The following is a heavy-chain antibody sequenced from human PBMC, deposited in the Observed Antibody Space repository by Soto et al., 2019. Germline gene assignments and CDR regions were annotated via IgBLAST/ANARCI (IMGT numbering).Heavy chain of an antibody. J-gene: IGHJ4*02. D-gene: IGHD4-4*01. CDR2: VYYGGT. Sequence: QVLLRESGPGLVKPSETLSLTCTVSGGSMSSNYWCWIRQSPGRGLEWIGFVYYGGTKYNPSNESRVTMSEDTPKKQFSREWSSVTAADTAVYYCVSYSGAFYFAHWGQGTLVTVSS. CDR3: VSYSGAFYFAH. V-gene: IGHV4-59*01. CDR1: GGSMSSNY.